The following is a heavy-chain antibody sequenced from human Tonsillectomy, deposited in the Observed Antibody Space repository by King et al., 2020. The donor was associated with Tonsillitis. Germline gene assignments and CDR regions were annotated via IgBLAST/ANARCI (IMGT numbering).Heavy chain of an antibody. Sequence: QLVQSGAEVKKPGSSVKISCKASGGSFNNYAINWVRQAPGKGLEWMGRIIPVFGPPNYAQKFRGRVTITADESTSSFNMEVSSLRSEDTDVYYCAREFQLLFGFDPWGQGTLVTVSS. J-gene: IGHJ5*02. CDR3: AREFQLLFGFDP. CDR1: GGSFNNYA. V-gene: IGHV1-69*01. D-gene: IGHD2-21*01. CDR2: IIPVFGPP.